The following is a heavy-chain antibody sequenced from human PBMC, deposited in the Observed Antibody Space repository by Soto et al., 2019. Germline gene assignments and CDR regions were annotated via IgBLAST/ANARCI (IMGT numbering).Heavy chain of an antibody. CDR1: GFTFSSYG. V-gene: IGHV3-33*01. Sequence: QVQLVESGGGVVQPGRSLRLSCAASGFTFSSYGMHWVRQAPGKGLEWVAVIWYDGSTKYYADSVKGRVTISRDNSTNTLYLQMNSLRAEATAVYYCAGCGDYVSHYDYYYRDVGGKGTTVTVSS. J-gene: IGHJ6*03. CDR2: IWYDGSTK. D-gene: IGHD4-17*01. CDR3: AGCGDYVSHYDYYYRDV.